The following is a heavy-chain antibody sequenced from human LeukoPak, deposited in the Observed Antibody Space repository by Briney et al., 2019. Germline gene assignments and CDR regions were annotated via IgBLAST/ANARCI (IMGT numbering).Heavy chain of an antibody. V-gene: IGHV3-23*01. CDR1: GFTFSNYA. CDR2: ISGGAGTP. CDR3: AKRRTTVITMDYFDY. D-gene: IGHD4-17*01. J-gene: IGHJ4*02. Sequence: GGSLRLSCAASGFTFSNYAMSWVRQAPGKGLEWVSGISGGAGTPYYADSVKGRFTTSRDNSKNTLYLQMSSLRAEDTAVYYCAKRRTTVITMDYFDYWGQGTLVTVSS.